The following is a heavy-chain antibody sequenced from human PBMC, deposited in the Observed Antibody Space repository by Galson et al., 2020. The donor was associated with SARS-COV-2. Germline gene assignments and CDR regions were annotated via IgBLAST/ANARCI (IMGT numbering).Heavy chain of an antibody. Sequence: SETLSLTCTVSGGSIRSSNYHWGWIRQPPGKGLEWIGSFYFSASTNYNPSLKSRVTISVDTSKSQFPLKLRSVTAADTAVYYCARRGTSETSIDYWGQGTLVTVSS. V-gene: IGHV4-39*01. J-gene: IGHJ4*02. CDR3: ARRGTSETSIDY. CDR2: FYFSAST. CDR1: GGSIRSSNYH.